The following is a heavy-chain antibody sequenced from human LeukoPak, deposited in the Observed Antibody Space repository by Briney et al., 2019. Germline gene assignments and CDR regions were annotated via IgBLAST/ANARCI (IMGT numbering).Heavy chain of an antibody. D-gene: IGHD2-15*01. CDR2: INPKRGNT. Sequence: WASVRVSCTASGYTFTSYDINWVRQATEQGLEGRGWINPKRGNTGYAQKFQGRVTMTRNTSISTAYMELSSLRSEDTAVYYCARADRSRVVVVAMLRYYYGMDVWGQGTTVTVSS. CDR1: GYTFTSYD. CDR3: ARADRSRVVVVAMLRYYYGMDV. V-gene: IGHV1-8*01. J-gene: IGHJ6*02.